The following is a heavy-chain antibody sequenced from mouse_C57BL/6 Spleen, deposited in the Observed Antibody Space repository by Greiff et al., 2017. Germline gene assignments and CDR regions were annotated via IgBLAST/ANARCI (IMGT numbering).Heavy chain of an antibody. CDR3: ARSGYGSSPDWYFDV. V-gene: IGHV1-69*01. J-gene: IGHJ1*03. D-gene: IGHD1-1*01. Sequence: QVQLQQPGAELVMPGASVKLSCKASGYTFTSYWMHWVKQRPGQGLEWIGEIDPSDSYTNYNQKFKGKSTLTVDKSSSTAYMQLSSLTSEDSAVYYCARSGYGSSPDWYFDVWGTGTTGTVSS. CDR2: IDPSDSYT. CDR1: GYTFTSYW.